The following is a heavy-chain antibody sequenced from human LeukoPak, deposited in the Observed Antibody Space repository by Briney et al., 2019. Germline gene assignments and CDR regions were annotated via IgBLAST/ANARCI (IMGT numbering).Heavy chain of an antibody. CDR3: ARTARITIFGVAKNWFDP. V-gene: IGHV3-30*03. D-gene: IGHD3-3*01. CDR2: ISYDGSNK. Sequence: GGSLRLSCAASGFTFSSYGMHWVRQAPGKGLEWVAVISYDGSNKYYADSVKGRFTISRDNSKNTLYLQMNSLRAEDTAVYYCARTARITIFGVAKNWFDPWGQGTLVTVSS. CDR1: GFTFSSYG. J-gene: IGHJ5*02.